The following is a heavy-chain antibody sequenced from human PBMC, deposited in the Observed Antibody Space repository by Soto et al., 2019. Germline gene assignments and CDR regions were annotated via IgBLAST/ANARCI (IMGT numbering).Heavy chain of an antibody. CDR1: GGSISSGGYY. J-gene: IGHJ6*02. D-gene: IGHD2-2*01. V-gene: IGHV4-31*02. Sequence: GGSISSGGYYWSWIRQHPGKGLEWIGYIYYSGSTYYSPSLKSRVTISVDTSKNQFSLKLSSVTAADTAVYYCARVRDQLLFYYYYGMDVWGQGTTVTVSS. CDR2: IYYSGST. CDR3: ARVRDQLLFYYYYGMDV.